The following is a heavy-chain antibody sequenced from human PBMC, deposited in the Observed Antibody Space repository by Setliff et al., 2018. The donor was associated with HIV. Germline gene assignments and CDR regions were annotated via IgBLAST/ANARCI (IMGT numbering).Heavy chain of an antibody. Sequence: SETLSLTCAVYGGSFSGYYWSWIRQPPGKGLEWIGEINHSGSTNYNPSLKSRVTISVDTSKNQFSLKLSSVTAADTAVYYCARSPTNTYYNFWSGYSYFDYWGQGTLVTVSS. J-gene: IGHJ4*02. D-gene: IGHD3-3*01. CDR1: GGSFSGYY. CDR2: INHSGST. CDR3: ARSPTNTYYNFWSGYSYFDY. V-gene: IGHV4-34*01.